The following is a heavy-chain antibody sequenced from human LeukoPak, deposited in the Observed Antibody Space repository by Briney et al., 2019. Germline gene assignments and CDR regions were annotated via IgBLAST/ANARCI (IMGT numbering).Heavy chain of an antibody. Sequence: ASVKVSCKASGYTFTSYAIHWVRQAPGQRLEWMGWINAGDGNTKYSQEFQGRLTITRDTSASTVYMELSSLTSEDMAVYYCARDRAPKTVTSEVDAFDIWGQGTMVTVSS. J-gene: IGHJ3*02. CDR1: GYTFTSYA. CDR3: ARDRAPKTVTSEVDAFDI. D-gene: IGHD4-17*01. V-gene: IGHV1-3*03. CDR2: INAGDGNT.